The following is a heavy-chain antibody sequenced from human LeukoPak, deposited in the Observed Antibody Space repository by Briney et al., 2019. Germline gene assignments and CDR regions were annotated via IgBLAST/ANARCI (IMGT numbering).Heavy chain of an antibody. CDR3: ARHVVVGRDWNSFGAASYNYYYGLDV. J-gene: IGHJ6*02. CDR2: IYPGDSDT. D-gene: IGHD1-1*01. V-gene: IGHV5-51*01. Sequence: GESLKISCKASGYNFPSFWIGWVRQMPGKGPEWMGIIYPGDSDTKYSPSFEGQVTISADKSMSVAYLQWSNLSASDSAMYYCARHVVVGRDWNSFGAASYNYYYGLDVWGQGTTVTVSS. CDR1: GYNFPSFW.